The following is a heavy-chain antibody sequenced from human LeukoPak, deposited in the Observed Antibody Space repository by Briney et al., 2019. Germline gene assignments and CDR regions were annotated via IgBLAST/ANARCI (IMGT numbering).Heavy chain of an antibody. J-gene: IGHJ5*02. D-gene: IGHD5-18*01. Sequence: ASVKVSCKASGYTFTSYGISWVRQAPGQGLEWMGWISAYNGNTNYAQKLQGRVTMTTDTSTSTAYTELRSLRSDDTAVYYCARDRIQTREPALYWFDPWGQGTLVTVSS. CDR2: ISAYNGNT. V-gene: IGHV1-18*01. CDR3: ARDRIQTREPALYWFDP. CDR1: GYTFTSYG.